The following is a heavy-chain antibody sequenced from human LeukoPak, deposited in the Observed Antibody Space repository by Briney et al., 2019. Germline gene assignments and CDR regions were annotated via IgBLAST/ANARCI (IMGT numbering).Heavy chain of an antibody. CDR2: ISSSSSYI. Sequence: PGGSLRLSCAASGFTFSSYSMNWVLQAPGKGLEWVSSISSSSSYIYYADSVKGRFTISRDNAKNSLYLQMNSLRAEDTAFYYCARADSSYYDSSGYYYWGQGTLVTVSS. D-gene: IGHD3-22*01. V-gene: IGHV3-21*04. CDR3: ARADSSYYDSSGYYY. J-gene: IGHJ4*02. CDR1: GFTFSSYS.